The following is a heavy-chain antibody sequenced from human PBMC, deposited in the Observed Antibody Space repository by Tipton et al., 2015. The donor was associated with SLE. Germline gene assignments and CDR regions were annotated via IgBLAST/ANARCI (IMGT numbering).Heavy chain of an antibody. V-gene: IGHV3-30*04. CDR1: GFTFSSYA. CDR3: AREGVFLEAFDI. D-gene: IGHD3-3*01. Sequence: RSLRLSCAASGFTFSSYAMHWVRQAPGKGLEWVAVISYDGSNKYYADSVKGRFTISRDNSKNTLYLQMNSLRAEDTAVYYRAREGVFLEAFDIWGQGTMVTVSS. CDR2: ISYDGSNK. J-gene: IGHJ3*02.